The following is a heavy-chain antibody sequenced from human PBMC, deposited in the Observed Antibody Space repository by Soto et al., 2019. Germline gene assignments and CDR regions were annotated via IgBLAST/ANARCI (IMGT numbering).Heavy chain of an antibody. CDR1: GFTVGTTD. Sequence: XGSLRLSFAASGFTVGTTDMSWVRQAPGEGLEWVSTIDGSGGITYYADSVKGRFTISRDNSRNTVYLQMNSLRGDDTAMYYCVKNSGWFNNWGQGALVTVSS. J-gene: IGHJ4*02. CDR2: IDGSGGIT. D-gene: IGHD6-19*01. V-gene: IGHV3-23*01. CDR3: VKNSGWFNN.